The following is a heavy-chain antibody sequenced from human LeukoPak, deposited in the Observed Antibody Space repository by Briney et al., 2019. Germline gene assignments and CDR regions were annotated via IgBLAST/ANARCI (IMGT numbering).Heavy chain of an antibody. J-gene: IGHJ4*02. CDR3: ARANIAVAGWDFDC. CDR2: INPNSGAT. V-gene: IGHV1-2*02. CDR1: GYTFTDYY. D-gene: IGHD6-19*01. Sequence: ASVKVSCKASGYTFTDYYIHWVRQAPGQGLEWVAWINPNSGATSYAQSFQGRVTMTRDTSISTAYMELTRPTSDDTAVYYCARANIAVAGWDFDCWGQGTLLTVSS.